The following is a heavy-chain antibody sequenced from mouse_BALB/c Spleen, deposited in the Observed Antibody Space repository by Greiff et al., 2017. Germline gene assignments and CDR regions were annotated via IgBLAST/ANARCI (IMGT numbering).Heavy chain of an antibody. J-gene: IGHJ2*01. V-gene: IGHV1-87*01. CDR3: ARNYGSSYAYYFDY. CDR2: IYPGDGDT. Sequence: QVQLQQSGAELARPGVSVKLSCKASGYTFTSYWMQWVKQRPGQGLEWIGAIYPGDGDTRYTQKFKGKATLTADKSSSTAYMQLSSLASEDSAVYYCARNYGSSYAYYFDYWGQGTTLTVSS. CDR1: GYTFTSYW. D-gene: IGHD1-1*01.